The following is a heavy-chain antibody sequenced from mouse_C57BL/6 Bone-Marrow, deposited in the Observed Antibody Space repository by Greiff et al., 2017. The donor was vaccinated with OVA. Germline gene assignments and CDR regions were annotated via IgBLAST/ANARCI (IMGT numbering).Heavy chain of an antibody. CDR1: GFTFSDYY. J-gene: IGHJ1*03. V-gene: IGHV5-16*01. Sequence: EVKLMESEGGLVQPGSSMKLSCTASGFTFSDYYMAWVRQVPEKGLEWVANINYDGSSTYYLDSLKSRFIISRDNAKNILYLQMSSLKSEDTATYYCARDDYGSSRDWYFDVWGTGTTVTVSS. CDR3: ARDDYGSSRDWYFDV. D-gene: IGHD1-1*01. CDR2: INYDGSST.